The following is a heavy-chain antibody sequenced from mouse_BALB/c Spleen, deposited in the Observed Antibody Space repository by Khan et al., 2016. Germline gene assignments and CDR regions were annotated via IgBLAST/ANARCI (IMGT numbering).Heavy chain of an antibody. CDR1: GYTFTEYV. Sequence: QVQLQQSGPELVKPGASVKMSCKASGYTFTEYVISWVKQRSGQGLEWIGEIFPGSDSTYYNENFKGKATLTADKSSETVYMQLSSLTSEDSAVYFCARSWDYWGQGTSVTVSS. V-gene: IGHV1-81*01. J-gene: IGHJ4*01. CDR2: IFPGSDST. CDR3: ARSWDY.